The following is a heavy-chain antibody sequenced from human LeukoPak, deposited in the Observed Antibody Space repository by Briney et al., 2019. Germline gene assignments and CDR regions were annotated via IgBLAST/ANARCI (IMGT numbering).Heavy chain of an antibody. D-gene: IGHD3-22*01. CDR2: IIPIFGTA. CDR3: ARDPTYYYDSSGYSEGSFDY. J-gene: IGHJ4*02. V-gene: IGHV1-69*05. Sequence: GSSAKVSCKASGGTFSSYAISWVRQAPGQGLEWMGGIIPIFGTANYAQKFQGGVTITTDESTSTAYMELSSLRSEDTAVYYCARDPTYYYDSSGYSEGSFDYWGQGTLVTVSS. CDR1: GGTFSSYA.